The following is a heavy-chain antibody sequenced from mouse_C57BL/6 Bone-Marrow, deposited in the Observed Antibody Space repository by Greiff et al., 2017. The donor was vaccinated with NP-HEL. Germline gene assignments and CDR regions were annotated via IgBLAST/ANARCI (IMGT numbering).Heavy chain of an antibody. CDR1: GFSLTSYG. CDR2: IWSGGST. CDR3: ARWLLRGENFDV. D-gene: IGHD2-3*01. V-gene: IGHV2-2*01. Sequence: VMLVESGPGLVQPSQSLSITCTVSGFSLTSYGVHWVRQSPGKGLEWLGVIWSGGSTDYNAAFISRLSISKDNSKSQVFFKMNSLQADDTAIYYCARWLLRGENFDVWGTGTTVTVSS. J-gene: IGHJ1*03.